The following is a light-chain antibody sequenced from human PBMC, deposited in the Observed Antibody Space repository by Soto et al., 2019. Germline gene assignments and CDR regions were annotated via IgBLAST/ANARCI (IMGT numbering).Light chain of an antibody. Sequence: IQMTHFPSYLYXCIAVRVTXXXXASQSISSWLAWYQQKPGKAPKLLIYAASTLQSGVPSRFSGSGSGTDFTLTISCLQSEDFATYYCQQYYSYPLTFGGGTKVDIK. J-gene: IGKJ4*01. CDR1: QSISSW. V-gene: IGKV1-8*01. CDR2: AAS. CDR3: QQYYSYPLT.